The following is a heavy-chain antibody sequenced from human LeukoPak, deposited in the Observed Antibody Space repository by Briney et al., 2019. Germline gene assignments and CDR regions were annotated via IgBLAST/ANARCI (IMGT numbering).Heavy chain of an antibody. D-gene: IGHD3-10*01. J-gene: IGHJ5*02. CDR1: GYTFTSYD. CDR3: ATRDKILWFGELLS. V-gene: IGHV1-18*01. CDR2: ISGYNGNT. Sequence: GASVKVSCQASGYTFTSYDINWVRQATGQGLEWMGWISGYNGNTNYAQNLQGRVTMTTDTSTSTVYMELRSLRSDDTAVYYCATRDKILWFGELLSWGQGTLVTVSS.